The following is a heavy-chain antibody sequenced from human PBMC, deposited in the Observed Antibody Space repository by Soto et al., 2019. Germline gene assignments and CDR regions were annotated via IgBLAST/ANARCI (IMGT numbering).Heavy chain of an antibody. CDR1: GGSISSGDYY. J-gene: IGHJ3*02. V-gene: IGHV4-30-4*01. CDR3: ARVWIPTGDAFYI. Sequence: QVQLQESGPGLVKPSQTLSLTCTVSGGSISSGDYYWSWIRQPPGKGLEWIGYIYYSGSTYYNPSLNSRVTISVHTSKNQFSLKLSSVTAADTAVYYCARVWIPTGDAFYIWGQGTMVTVSS. CDR2: IYYSGST. D-gene: IGHD2-8*02.